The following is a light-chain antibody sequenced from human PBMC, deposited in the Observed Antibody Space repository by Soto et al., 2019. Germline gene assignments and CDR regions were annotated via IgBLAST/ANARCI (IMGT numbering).Light chain of an antibody. J-gene: IGKJ3*01. CDR1: QSVSSN. CDR3: HHYSDWPPRT. CDR2: AAS. V-gene: IGKV3-15*01. Sequence: EIVLTQSPATLSVSPGERATLSCRASQSVSSNLAWYQQKPGQAPRLLIYAASTRATGIPARFSGSGSGTEFTLTISSLQSEDFAVYYCHHYSDWPPRTFGPGTKVEIK.